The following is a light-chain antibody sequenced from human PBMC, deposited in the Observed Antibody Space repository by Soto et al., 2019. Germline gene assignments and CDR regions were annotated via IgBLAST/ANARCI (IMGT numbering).Light chain of an antibody. V-gene: IGKV3-20*01. CDR2: GAS. J-gene: IGKJ3*01. CDR3: QQYGSSPFT. Sequence: EIVLTQSPGTLSLSPGERATLSCRASQSFSSSYLAWYQQKPGQAPRLLIYGASSRATGIPDRFSGSGSGTDFTLTISRLEPEYFAVYDCQQYGSSPFTFGHGTKVDIK. CDR1: QSFSSSY.